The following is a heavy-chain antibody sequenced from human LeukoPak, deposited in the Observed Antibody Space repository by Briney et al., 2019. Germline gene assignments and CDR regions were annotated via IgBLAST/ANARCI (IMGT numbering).Heavy chain of an antibody. D-gene: IGHD5-12*01. CDR2: VYPGDTDT. CDR3: ARPCGYSGYDCFDY. J-gene: IGHJ4*02. Sequence: GESLKISCKGSGYSFTTYWIGWVRQMPGKGLEWMGIVYPGDTDTRYSPSFKGQVTISADKSISTAYLQWSSLKASDTAMYYCARPCGYSGYDCFDYWGQGTLVTVSS. CDR1: GYSFTTYW. V-gene: IGHV5-51*01.